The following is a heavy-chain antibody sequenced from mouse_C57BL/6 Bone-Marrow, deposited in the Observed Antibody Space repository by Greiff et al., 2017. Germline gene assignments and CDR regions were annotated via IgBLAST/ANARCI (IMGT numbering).Heavy chain of an antibody. CDR1: GYTFTSYW. D-gene: IGHD4-1*01. J-gene: IGHJ3*01. CDR3: AREGRWDTWFAD. V-gene: IGHV1-69*01. Sequence: VQLQQPGAELVMPGASVKLSCKASGYTFTSYWMHWVKQRPGQGLEWIGEIDPSDSYTNYNQKFKGKSTLTVDKSSSTAYMQLSSLTSEDSAVYYCAREGRWDTWFADWGQGTLVTVAA. CDR2: IDPSDSYT.